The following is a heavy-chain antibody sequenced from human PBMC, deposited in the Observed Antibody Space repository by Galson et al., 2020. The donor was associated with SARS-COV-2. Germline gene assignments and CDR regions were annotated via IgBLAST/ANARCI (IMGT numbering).Heavy chain of an antibody. CDR3: TRSENWGEDCFDS. J-gene: IGHJ4*02. CDR1: GFRFREYS. Sequence: GESLKISCTASGFRFREYSMTWVRQAPGKGLEWVGYIRSLTYGGTTRYAASMKDRFTISRDDSKSIAYLQMNSLKSEDTAVYYCTRSENWGEDCFDSWGQGTLVTVS. CDR2: IRSLTYGGTT. V-gene: IGHV3-49*04. D-gene: IGHD7-27*01.